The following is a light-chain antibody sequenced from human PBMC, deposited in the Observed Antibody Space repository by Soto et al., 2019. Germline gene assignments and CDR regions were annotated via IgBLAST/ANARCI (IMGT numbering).Light chain of an antibody. J-gene: IGLJ1*01. CDR2: EVS. CDR3: SSYTSSYTYV. V-gene: IGLV2-14*01. CDR1: SSDVGGYNY. Sequence: QSALTQPASVSGSPGQSITISCTGTSSDVGGYNYVSWYQQHPGKAPKLMIYEVSNRPSGVSSRFSGSKSGNTASLTISGLQAEDEADYYCSSYTSSYTYVFGTGTKLTV.